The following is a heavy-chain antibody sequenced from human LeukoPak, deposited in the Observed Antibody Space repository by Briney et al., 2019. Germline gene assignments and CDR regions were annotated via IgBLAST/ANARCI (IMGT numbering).Heavy chain of an antibody. V-gene: IGHV5-51*01. CDR3: VRHYRPPQDSRAAKPTGYYYYYMDV. Sequence: GESLKISCKGSGYSFTSYWIGWVRQMPGKGLEWMGIIYPGDSDTRYSPSFQGQFTISTDKSISTAYRQWSSLKASDTAIYYCVRHYRPPQDSRAAKPTGYYYYYMDVWGTGTTVIVSS. CDR2: IYPGDSDT. CDR1: GYSFTSYW. J-gene: IGHJ6*03. D-gene: IGHD3-16*02.